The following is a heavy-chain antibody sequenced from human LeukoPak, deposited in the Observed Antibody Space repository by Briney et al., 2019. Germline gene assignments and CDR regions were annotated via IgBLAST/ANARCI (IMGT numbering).Heavy chain of an antibody. CDR1: GFTVSSNY. V-gene: IGHV3-53*01. CDR2: IYSGGST. Sequence: GGSLRLSCPASGFTVSSNYMSWVRQAPGKGLEWVSVIYSGGSTYYADSVKGRFTISRDNSKNTLYLQMNSLRAEDTAVYYCARDTVYDSSGYYYDYWGQGTLVTVSS. D-gene: IGHD3-22*01. J-gene: IGHJ4*02. CDR3: ARDTVYDSSGYYYDY.